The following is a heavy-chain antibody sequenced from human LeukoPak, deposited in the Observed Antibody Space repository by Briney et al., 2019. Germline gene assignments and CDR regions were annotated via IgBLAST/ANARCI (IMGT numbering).Heavy chain of an antibody. CDR1: GGSISSYY. Sequence: SETLSLTCAVYGGSISSYYWSWIRQPPGKGLEWIGYIYYSGSTNYNPSLKSRVTISVDTSKNQFSLKLTSMTAADTAMYYCATARTKGSSWSRFDYWGQGTLVTVSS. J-gene: IGHJ4*02. V-gene: IGHV4-59*01. D-gene: IGHD6-13*01. CDR2: IYYSGST. CDR3: ATARTKGSSWSRFDY.